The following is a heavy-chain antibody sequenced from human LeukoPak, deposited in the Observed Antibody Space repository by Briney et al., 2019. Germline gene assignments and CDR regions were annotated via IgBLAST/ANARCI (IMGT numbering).Heavy chain of an antibody. D-gene: IGHD3-9*01. CDR3: AKTPTFYDVLTGYSNDY. CDR1: GFTFSSYA. Sequence: GGSLRLSCAASGFTFSSYAMSWVRQAPGKGLEWVSSIGGIGDNTHYADSVKGRYTISRDTSRNTLYLQMNTLRVEDTAIYYCAKTPTFYDVLTGYSNDYWGQGTLVTVSS. J-gene: IGHJ4*02. V-gene: IGHV3-23*01. CDR2: IGGIGDNT.